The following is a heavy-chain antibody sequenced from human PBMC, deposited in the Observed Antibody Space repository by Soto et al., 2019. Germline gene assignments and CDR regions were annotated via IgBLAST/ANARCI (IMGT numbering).Heavy chain of an antibody. J-gene: IGHJ6*02. CDR2: MNPNSGNT. V-gene: IGHV1-8*01. Sequence: GSSVKVSCKASGYTFTSYDINWVRQATGQGLEWMGWMNPNSGNTGYAQKFQGRVTMTRNTSISTAYMELSSLRSEDTAAYYCARETPVMKYNWIYGSGSYYYCCMDVWGQGPTVTAS. CDR3: ARETPVMKYNWIYGSGSYYYCCMDV. D-gene: IGHD1-7*01. CDR1: GYTFTSYD.